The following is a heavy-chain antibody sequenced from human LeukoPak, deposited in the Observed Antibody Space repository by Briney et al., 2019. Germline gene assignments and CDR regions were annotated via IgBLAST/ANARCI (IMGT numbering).Heavy chain of an antibody. D-gene: IGHD6-19*01. CDR2: INGDGSSS. V-gene: IGHV3-74*01. Sequence: PGGSLRLSCEASTFTFSTYWMHWVRQVPGKGLVWVSYINGDGSSSNYADSVKGRLTISRDNSKNTLYLQMNSLRAEDTAVYYCAKDSTAVATYYFDYWGQGTLVTVSS. CDR3: AKDSTAVATYYFDY. CDR1: TFTFSTYW. J-gene: IGHJ4*02.